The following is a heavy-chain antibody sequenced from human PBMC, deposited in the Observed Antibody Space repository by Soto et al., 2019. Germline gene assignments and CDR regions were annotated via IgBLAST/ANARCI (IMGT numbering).Heavy chain of an antibody. V-gene: IGHV4-59*08. CDR3: VRHDDCNDSVCSTGRWFDP. CDR1: GGSINSYY. J-gene: IGHJ5*02. CDR2: VYYSGST. D-gene: IGHD2-8*01. Sequence: QVQLQESGPGLVTPSETLSLTCTVSGGSINSYYWSWIRQPPGKGLEWIGHVYYSGSTKYNPSLKSRVTISVDTSKNQFSLKLSSVTAADTALYYCVRHDDCNDSVCSTGRWFDPWGQGTLVTVSS.